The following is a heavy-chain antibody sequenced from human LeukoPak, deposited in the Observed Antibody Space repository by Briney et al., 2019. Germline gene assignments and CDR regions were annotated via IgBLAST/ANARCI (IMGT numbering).Heavy chain of an antibody. CDR2: ISYDGSNK. Sequence: GRSLRLSCAASGFTFSSYGMHWVRQAPGKGLGWVAVISYDGSNKYYADSVKGRFTISRDNSKNTLYLQMNSLRAEDTAVYYCALVGASNFDYWGQGTLVTVSS. D-gene: IGHD1-26*01. V-gene: IGHV3-30*03. CDR1: GFTFSSYG. CDR3: ALVGASNFDY. J-gene: IGHJ4*02.